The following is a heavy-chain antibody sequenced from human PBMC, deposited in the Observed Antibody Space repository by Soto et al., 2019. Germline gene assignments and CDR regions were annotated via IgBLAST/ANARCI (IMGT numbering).Heavy chain of an antibody. V-gene: IGHV3-7*01. CDR3: ARVPSAIYYYYFYYMDV. CDR2: IKQDGSEK. Sequence: EVQLVESGGGLVQPGGSLRLSCAASGFTFSSYWMSWVRQAPGKGLEWVANIKQDGSEKYYVDSVKGRFTISRDNAKNSLYLQMNSLRAEDTAGYYCARVPSAIYYYYFYYMDVWGKGTTVTGSS. D-gene: IGHD2-2*02. J-gene: IGHJ6*03. CDR1: GFTFSSYW.